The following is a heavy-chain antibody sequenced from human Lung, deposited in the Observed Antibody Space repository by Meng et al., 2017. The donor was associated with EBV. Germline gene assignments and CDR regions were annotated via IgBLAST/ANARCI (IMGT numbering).Heavy chain of an antibody. V-gene: IGHV1-46*01. Sequence: QVQLVQYGAEVKKPGASLKVSCKASGYTFINYFMHWVRQAPGQGLEWMGIINTSVGYTSHAQKFQGRVTMTRDTSTSTVHMEVSSLRSADTAVYYCARASRVLGGFDYWGQGTLVTVSS. D-gene: IGHD3-16*01. CDR2: INTSVGYT. J-gene: IGHJ4*02. CDR3: ARASRVLGGFDY. CDR1: GYTFINYF.